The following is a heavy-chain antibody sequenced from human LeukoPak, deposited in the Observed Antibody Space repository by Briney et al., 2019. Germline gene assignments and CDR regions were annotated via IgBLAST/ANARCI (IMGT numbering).Heavy chain of an antibody. Sequence: PSETLSLTCTVSGGSISSTSYYWGWIRQPPGKGLEWIGSIYYSGGTYYNPSLKSRVTMLLDKSKNQFSLKLNSVTAADTAVYYCARRLTQYDCFDPWGQGILVTVSS. D-gene: IGHD2-2*01. CDR1: GGSISSTSYY. CDR3: ARRLTQYDCFDP. CDR2: IYYSGGT. J-gene: IGHJ5*02. V-gene: IGHV4-39*07.